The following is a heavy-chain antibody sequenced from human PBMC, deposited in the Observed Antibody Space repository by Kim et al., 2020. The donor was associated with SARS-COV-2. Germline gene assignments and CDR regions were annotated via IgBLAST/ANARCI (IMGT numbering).Heavy chain of an antibody. V-gene: IGHV4-61*01. CDR2: IYYSGIT. CDR1: GGSVSSGSYY. D-gene: IGHD3-9*01. J-gene: IGHJ4*02. Sequence: SETLSLTCTVSGGSVSSGSYYWSWIRQPPGKGLEWIGYIYYSGITNYNPSLKSRVTISVDTSKNQFSLKLSSVTAADTAVYYCARVGILTGYLFDYWGQGTLVTVSS. CDR3: ARVGILTGYLFDY.